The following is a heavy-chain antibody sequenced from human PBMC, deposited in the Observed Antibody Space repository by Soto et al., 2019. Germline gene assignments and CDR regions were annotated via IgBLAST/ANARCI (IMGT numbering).Heavy chain of an antibody. J-gene: IGHJ4*02. Sequence: PGGSLRLSCAASGFTFSSYGMHWVRQAPGKGLEWVAVISYDGSNKYYADSVKGRFTISRDNSKNTLYLQMNSLRAEDTAVYYCARKRLGRASWIQLWLFDYWGQGTLVTVSS. CDR2: ISYDGSNK. CDR1: GFTFSSYG. CDR3: ARKRLGRASWIQLWLFDY. V-gene: IGHV3-30*03. D-gene: IGHD5-18*01.